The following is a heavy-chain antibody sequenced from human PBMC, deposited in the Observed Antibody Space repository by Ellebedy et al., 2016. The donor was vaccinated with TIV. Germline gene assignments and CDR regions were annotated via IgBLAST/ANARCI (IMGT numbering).Heavy chain of an antibody. CDR3: ARRSCCDNNWFDP. V-gene: IGHV5-51*01. CDR2: IYPGDSDT. Sequence: GESLKISXKGSGYSFDTYWIGWVRQMPGKGLEWMGIIYPGDSDTRYSPSFQGQVTISADKSISTAYLQWSSLKASDTAMYYCARRSCCDNNWFDPWGQGTLVTVSS. CDR1: GYSFDTYW. J-gene: IGHJ5*02. D-gene: IGHD2-15*01.